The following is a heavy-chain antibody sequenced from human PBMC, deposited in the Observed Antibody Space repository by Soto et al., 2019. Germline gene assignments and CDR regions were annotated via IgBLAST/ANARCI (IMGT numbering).Heavy chain of an antibody. V-gene: IGHV3-33*08. Sequence: LRLSCADSGFTFSEYDMHWVRQAPGKGLEWVALISYLGTKTDYADSVKGRFTISRDNFKKTVSLQMESLRAEDSAVYFCARTDTGGTYFEFWGRGTLVTVSS. CDR2: ISYLGTKT. CDR3: ARTDTGGTYFEF. J-gene: IGHJ4*02. CDR1: GFTFSEYD. D-gene: IGHD3-16*01.